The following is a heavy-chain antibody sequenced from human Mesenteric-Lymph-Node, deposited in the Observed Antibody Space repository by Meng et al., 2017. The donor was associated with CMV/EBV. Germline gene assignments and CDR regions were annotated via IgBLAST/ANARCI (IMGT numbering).Heavy chain of an antibody. Sequence: GTFSSYAISWVRQAPGQGLEWMGGIIPIFGTANYAQKFQGRVTITTDESTSTAYMELGSLRSEDTAVYYCASGYCSSTSCHEYFQHWGQGTLVTVSS. J-gene: IGHJ1*01. CDR1: GTFSSYA. CDR3: ASGYCSSTSCHEYFQH. V-gene: IGHV1-69*05. D-gene: IGHD2-2*03. CDR2: IIPIFGTA.